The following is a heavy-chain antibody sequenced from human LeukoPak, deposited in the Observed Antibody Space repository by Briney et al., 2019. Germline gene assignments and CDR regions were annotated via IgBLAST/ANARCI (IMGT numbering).Heavy chain of an antibody. CDR3: AKDLRRLRLGELSLDPDY. Sequence: GGSLRLSCAASGFTFSSYAMSWVRQAPGKGLEWVSAISGSGGSTYYADSVKGRFTISRDNSKNTLYLQMNSLRAEDTAVYYCAKDLRRLRLGELSLDPDYWGQGTLVTVSS. CDR1: GFTFSSYA. V-gene: IGHV3-23*01. CDR2: ISGSGGST. D-gene: IGHD3-16*02. J-gene: IGHJ4*02.